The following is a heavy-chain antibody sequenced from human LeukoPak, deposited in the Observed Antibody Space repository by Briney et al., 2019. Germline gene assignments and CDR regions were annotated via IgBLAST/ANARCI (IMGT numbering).Heavy chain of an antibody. CDR2: ISWNAVST. V-gene: IGHV3-43*01. D-gene: IGHD6-6*01. CDR1: GFTFDDYT. CDR3: AKERGSSGYFDC. J-gene: IGHJ4*02. Sequence: GGSLRLSCAASGFTFDDYTMHWVRQAPGKGLEWVSLISWNAVSTYYADSVKGRFTISRDNSKDSLYLQMNSLRTEDTALYYCAKERGSSGYFDCWGQGTLVTVSS.